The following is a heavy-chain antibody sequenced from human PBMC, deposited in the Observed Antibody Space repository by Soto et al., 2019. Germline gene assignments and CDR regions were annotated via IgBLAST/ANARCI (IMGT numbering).Heavy chain of an antibody. V-gene: IGHV3-74*01. CDR2: IKTDGTYA. CDR1: GFTFSTYW. Sequence: EVQLVESGGDLVQPGGSLRLSCAASGFTFSTYWMHWVRQAPGKGLLWVSRIKTDGTYATYADSVKGRFTISRDNAKNTLYLQMNSLRVEGAAVYYCAAGGSGDYANWGQGALVTVSS. J-gene: IGHJ4*02. D-gene: IGHD3-22*01. CDR3: AAGGSGDYAN.